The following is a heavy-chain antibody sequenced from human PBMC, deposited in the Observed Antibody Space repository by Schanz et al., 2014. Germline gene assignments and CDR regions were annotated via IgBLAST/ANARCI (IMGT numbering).Heavy chain of an antibody. Sequence: EVQLVESGGGLLQPGGSLRLSCAASGFTFGTFWMSWVRQAPGKGLEWVANINQDGSDKSYVDSVKGRFTISRDNAKNSLYLQMNSLRAEDTAVYYCARYPRILGAFDVWGQGTVVAVS. CDR1: GFTFGTFW. CDR2: INQDGSDK. V-gene: IGHV3-7*01. CDR3: ARYPRILGAFDV. J-gene: IGHJ3*01. D-gene: IGHD3-16*01.